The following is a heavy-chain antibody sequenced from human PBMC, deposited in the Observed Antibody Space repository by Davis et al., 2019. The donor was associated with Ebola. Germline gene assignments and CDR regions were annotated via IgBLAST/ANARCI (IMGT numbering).Heavy chain of an antibody. D-gene: IGHD3-10*01. CDR3: ARDPGSSAFDI. CDR1: GFTFSDYW. CDR2: MNPDGSVR. V-gene: IGHV3-7*03. Sequence: GSLRLSCTASGFTFSDYWMSWVRQTPEKGLEFVANMNPDGSVRNYVASVKGRFSISRDNPKNSVYLQMDNLRSEDTAFYYCARDPGSSAFDIWGQGAMVIVSS. J-gene: IGHJ3*02.